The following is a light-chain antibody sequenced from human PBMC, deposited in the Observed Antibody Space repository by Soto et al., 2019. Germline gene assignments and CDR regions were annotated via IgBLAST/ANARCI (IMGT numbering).Light chain of an antibody. J-gene: IGLJ1*01. V-gene: IGLV1-44*01. CDR2: SNN. CDR3: AAWDDSLNGTV. Sequence: QSVLTQPPSASGTPGQRVTISCSGSSSNIGSNTVNWYQQLPGTAPKLLIYSNNQRPSGFPDRFSGSKSGTSASLAISGLQSEDEADYYCAAWDDSLNGTVFGTGTKLTVL. CDR1: SSNIGSNT.